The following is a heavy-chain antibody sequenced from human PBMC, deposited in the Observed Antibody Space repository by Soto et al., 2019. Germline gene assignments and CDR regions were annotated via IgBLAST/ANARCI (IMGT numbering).Heavy chain of an antibody. V-gene: IGHV4-31*03. CDR1: GGSISSGDYY. D-gene: IGHD6-13*01. J-gene: IGHJ5*02. CDR3: VRGVAAVGTDWFDP. Sequence: PSETLSLTCIVSGGSISSGDYYWSWIRQHPGKGLEWIGYIYYSGSAYYNPSLKSRVTMSVDTSKNQFSLKLSSVTAADTAIYFCVRGVAAVGTDWFDPWGQGTLVTVSS. CDR2: IYYSGSA.